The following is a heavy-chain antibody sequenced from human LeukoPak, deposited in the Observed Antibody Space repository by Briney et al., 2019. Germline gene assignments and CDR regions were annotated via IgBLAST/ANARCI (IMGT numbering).Heavy chain of an antibody. D-gene: IGHD6-19*01. V-gene: IGHV3-30*18. CDR2: ISYDGSNK. CDR1: GFTFSSYG. CDR3: AKDRFGSSGSAVFDY. J-gene: IGHJ4*02. Sequence: GGSLRLSCAASGFTFSSYGMHWVRQAPGKGLEWVAVISYDGSNKYYADSVKGRFTISRDNSKNTLYLQMNSLRAEDTAVYYCAKDRFGSSGSAVFDYWGQGTLVTVSS.